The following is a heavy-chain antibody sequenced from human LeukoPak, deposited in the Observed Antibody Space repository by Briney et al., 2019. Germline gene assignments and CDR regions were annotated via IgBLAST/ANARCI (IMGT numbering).Heavy chain of an antibody. Sequence: ASVKVSCKASGYTFTGYYMHWVRQAPGQGLEWMGWINPNSGGTNYAQKFQGRVTMTRDTSTSTVYMELSSLRSEDTAVYYCARENLSGSGSYYSVPGYYYYYGMDVWGQGTTVTVSS. J-gene: IGHJ6*02. V-gene: IGHV1-2*02. CDR2: INPNSGGT. CDR1: GYTFTGYY. CDR3: ARENLSGSGSYYSVPGYYYYYGMDV. D-gene: IGHD3-10*01.